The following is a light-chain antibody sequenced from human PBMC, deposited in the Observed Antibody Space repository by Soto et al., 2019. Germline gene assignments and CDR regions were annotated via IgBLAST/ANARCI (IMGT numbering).Light chain of an antibody. V-gene: IGKV4-1*01. J-gene: IGKJ2*01. Sequence: DTVMTQSPDSLAVALGGRATINCKSSQSVLYTSNNKNYLAWYQQKPGQTPTLLIFWAFIRESGVPERFSGSGSGTDFTRTINRGQAEDVAVYYCQQFYNTPPYNFGQGTRLEIK. CDR1: QSVLYTSNNKNY. CDR2: WAF. CDR3: QQFYNTPPYN.